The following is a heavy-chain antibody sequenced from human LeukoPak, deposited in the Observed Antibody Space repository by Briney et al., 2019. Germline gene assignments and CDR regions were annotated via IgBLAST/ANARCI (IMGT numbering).Heavy chain of an antibody. CDR2: IYPGDSDT. V-gene: IGHV5-51*01. CDR3: ARLGPRDYYDSSGYY. J-gene: IGHJ4*02. Sequence: GESLKISCKGSGYSFTSHWIGWVRQMPGKGLEWMGIIYPGDSDTRYSPSFQGQVTISADKSISTAYLQWSSLKASDTAMYYCARLGPRDYYDSSGYYWGQGTLVTVSS. D-gene: IGHD3-22*01. CDR1: GYSFTSHW.